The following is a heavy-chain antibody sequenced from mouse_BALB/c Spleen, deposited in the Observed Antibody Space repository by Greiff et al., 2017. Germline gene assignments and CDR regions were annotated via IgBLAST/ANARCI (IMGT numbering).Heavy chain of an antibody. D-gene: IGHD6-2*01. CDR1: GYTFTSYW. CDR3: ARSLRDYYAMDY. J-gene: IGHJ4*01. CDR2: INPSNGRT. V-gene: IGHV1S81*02. Sequence: QVQLKESGAELMKPGASVKLSCKASGYTFTSYWMHWVKQRPGQGLEWIGEINPSNGRTNYNEKFKSKATLTVDKSSSTAYMQLSSLTSEDSAVYYCARSLRDYYAMDYWGQGTSVTVSS.